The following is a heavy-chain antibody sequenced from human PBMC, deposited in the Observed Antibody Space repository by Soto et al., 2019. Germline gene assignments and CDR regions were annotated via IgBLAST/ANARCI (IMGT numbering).Heavy chain of an antibody. V-gene: IGHV4-39*01. J-gene: IGHJ4*02. CDR3: ARIVGGIVVVVAATDLYYFDY. D-gene: IGHD2-15*01. CDR2: MYYSGSF. CDR1: GGSISDVGCY. Sequence: SETQCHTYTVSGGSISDVGCYWSWIHKRPGKGLEWIGSMYYSGSFYYNPSLKSRVTISVDTSKNQFSLKLSSVTAADTAVYYCARIVGGIVVVVAATDLYYFDYWGQGTLVTVSS.